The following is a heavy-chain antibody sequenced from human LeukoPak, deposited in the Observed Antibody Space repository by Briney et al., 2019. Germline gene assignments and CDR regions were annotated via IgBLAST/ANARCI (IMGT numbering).Heavy chain of an antibody. Sequence: PGGSLRLSCAASGFTFSSYAMHWVRQAPGKGLEYVSAISSNGGSTYYANSVKGRFTISRDNSKNTLYLQMGSLRADDMAVYYCARSRRIVGAIPFDYWGQGTLVTVSS. J-gene: IGHJ4*02. D-gene: IGHD1-26*01. CDR3: ARSRRIVGAIPFDY. CDR1: GFTFSSYA. CDR2: ISSNGGST. V-gene: IGHV3-64*01.